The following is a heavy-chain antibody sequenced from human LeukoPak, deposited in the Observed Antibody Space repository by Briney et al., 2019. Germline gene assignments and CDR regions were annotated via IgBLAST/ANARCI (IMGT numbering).Heavy chain of an antibody. J-gene: IGHJ6*02. D-gene: IGHD5-12*01. CDR1: GYSFTSYW. CDR3: ARHSYSGYDSYYYGMDV. Sequence: GESLKISCKGSGYSFTSYWIGWVRPMPGKGLEWMGIIYPGDPDTRYSPSFQGQVTISADKSISTAYLQWSSLKAPDTAMYYCARHSYSGYDSYYYGMDVWGQGTTVTVSS. CDR2: IYPGDPDT. V-gene: IGHV5-51*01.